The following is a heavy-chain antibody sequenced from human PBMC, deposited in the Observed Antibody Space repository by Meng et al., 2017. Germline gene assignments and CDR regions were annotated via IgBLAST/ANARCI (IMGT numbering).Heavy chain of an antibody. J-gene: IGHJ2*01. D-gene: IGHD4-17*01. CDR1: GGSINTSY. V-gene: IGHV4-4*07. Sequence: PLQAARPGLVKPSDTQSPSCISCGGSINTSYWSWLRQPAGKGLDWIGRIYPSGSTNYNPSLKSRVTMSVDTSKNQFSLKLSSVTAADTAVYYCAGDYGDYRDWYFDLWGRGTLVTVSS. CDR3: AGDYGDYRDWYFDL. CDR2: IYPSGST.